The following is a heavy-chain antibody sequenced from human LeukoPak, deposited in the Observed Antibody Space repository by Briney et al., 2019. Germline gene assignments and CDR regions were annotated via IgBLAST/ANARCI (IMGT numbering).Heavy chain of an antibody. CDR3: AKDSGGKYQLLYLVVDY. D-gene: IGHD2-2*02. CDR2: INTDGSIT. J-gene: IGHJ4*02. Sequence: GGSLRLSCAASGFTFSDYWIHWVRQAPGKGLVWVSRINTDGSITNYADSVKGRFSISRDNAKNTLYLQMSSLRAEDTAVYYCAKDSGGKYQLLYLVVDYWGQGTLVTVSS. V-gene: IGHV3-74*01. CDR1: GFTFSDYW.